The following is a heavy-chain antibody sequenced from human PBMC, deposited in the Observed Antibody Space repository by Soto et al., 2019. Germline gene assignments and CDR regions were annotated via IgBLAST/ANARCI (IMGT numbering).Heavy chain of an antibody. D-gene: IGHD4-4*01. CDR3: ARVGSKSFYYATDV. V-gene: IGHV4-59*01. CDR1: DGPIRSYY. Sequence: SETPYLTRPWSDGPIRSYYLSWVRQPPGKGLEWIGSTHYSGSTKYNPSVKSRVTMSVDTSKTQFSLKLTSVTAADTAVYYCARVGSKSFYYATDVWGQGTTVTVSS. J-gene: IGHJ6*02. CDR2: THYSGST.